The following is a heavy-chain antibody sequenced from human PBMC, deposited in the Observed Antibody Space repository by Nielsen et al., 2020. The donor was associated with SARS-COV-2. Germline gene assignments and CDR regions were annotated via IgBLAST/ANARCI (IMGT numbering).Heavy chain of an antibody. V-gene: IGHV3-74*01. Sequence: GESLKISCAASGFTFSNYWMHWVRRAPGKGLVWVSRIHRDGRSTSFADSVKGRFTISRDNAKNTLYLQMNSLRAEDTAVYYCARDPGLDYFDYWGQGTLVTVSS. J-gene: IGHJ4*02. CDR1: GFTFSNYW. D-gene: IGHD6-6*01. CDR3: ARDPGLDYFDY. CDR2: IHRDGRST.